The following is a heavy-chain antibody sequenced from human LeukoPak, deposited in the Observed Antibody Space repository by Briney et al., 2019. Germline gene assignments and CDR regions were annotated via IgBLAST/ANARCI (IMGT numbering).Heavy chain of an antibody. CDR1: GGSFSGYY. Sequence: KPSETLSLTCAVYGGSFSGYYWSWIRQPPGKGLEWIGEINHSGSTNYNPSLKSRVTISVDTSKNQFSPKLSSVTAADTAVYYCARAKSYYYDSSGYSPWGQGTLVTVSS. CDR3: ARAKSYYYDSSGYSP. D-gene: IGHD3-22*01. J-gene: IGHJ5*02. V-gene: IGHV4-34*01. CDR2: INHSGST.